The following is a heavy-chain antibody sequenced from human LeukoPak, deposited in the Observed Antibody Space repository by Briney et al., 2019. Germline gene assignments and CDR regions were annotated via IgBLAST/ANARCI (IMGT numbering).Heavy chain of an antibody. D-gene: IGHD3-10*01. CDR3: ARGLKYYYGSGSYYNSLSSDY. J-gene: IGHJ4*02. Sequence: PGGSLRLSCAASGFTFSSYSMNWVRQAPGKGLEWVSSSSSSSSYIYYADSVKGRFTISRDNAKNSLYLQMNSLRAEDTAVYYCARGLKYYYGSGSYYNSLSSDYWGQGTLVTVSS. CDR2: SSSSSSYI. V-gene: IGHV3-21*01. CDR1: GFTFSSYS.